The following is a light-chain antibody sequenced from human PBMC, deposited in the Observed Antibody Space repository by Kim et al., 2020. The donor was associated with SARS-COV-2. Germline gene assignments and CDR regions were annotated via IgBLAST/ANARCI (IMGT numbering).Light chain of an antibody. J-gene: IGKJ3*01. CDR3: QQSYITPFT. Sequence: ASVGDRVPITCRTTQSISSQLNWYQQKPGTAPQLLISAASTLQGGVPSRFSGSGSETDFTLTISSLQPEDFATYFCQQSYITPFTFGPGTKVDIK. V-gene: IGKV1-39*01. CDR2: AAS. CDR1: QSISSQ.